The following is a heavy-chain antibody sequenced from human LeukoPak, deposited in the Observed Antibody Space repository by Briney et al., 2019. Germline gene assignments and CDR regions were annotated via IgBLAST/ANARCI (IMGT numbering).Heavy chain of an antibody. CDR2: FIPIFGTA. CDR3: ARESGSYSGDAFDI. Sequence: ASVKVSCKASGGTFSSYAISWVRQAPGQGLEWMGGFIPIFGTANYAQKFQGRVTITADKSTSTAYMELSSLRSEDTAVYYCARESGSYSGDAFDIWGQGTMVTVSS. CDR1: GGTFSSYA. D-gene: IGHD1-26*01. V-gene: IGHV1-69*06. J-gene: IGHJ3*02.